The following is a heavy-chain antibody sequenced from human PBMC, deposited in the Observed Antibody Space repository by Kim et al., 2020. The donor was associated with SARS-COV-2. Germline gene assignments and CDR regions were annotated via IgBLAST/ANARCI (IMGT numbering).Heavy chain of an antibody. Sequence: GGSLRLSCAASGFTFSSYWMHWVRQAPAKGLVWVSRINSDGSSTSYADSVQGRFTISRDNDKNTEYVQMNSLRAEDTTVSYCARGVHNYYGSGEGWFDPWRRGTLVTVSS. D-gene: IGHD3-10*01. V-gene: IGHV3-74*01. CDR2: INSDGSST. CDR3: ARGVHNYYGSGEGWFDP. CDR1: GFTFSSYW. J-gene: IGHJ5*02.